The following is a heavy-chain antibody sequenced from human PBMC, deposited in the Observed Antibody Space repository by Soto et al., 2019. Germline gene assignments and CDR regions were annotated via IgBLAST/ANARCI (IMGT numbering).Heavy chain of an antibody. J-gene: IGHJ6*02. Sequence: QVQLVQSGAVVKKPGSSVKVSCKASGGTFSSYAISWVRQAPGQGLEWMGGIIPIFGTANYAQKFQGRVTITAEESTSTADMELRSLRSEATAVYYCARRAAAGTLYYYGMDVWGQGTTVTVSS. CDR2: IIPIFGTA. CDR1: GGTFSSYA. CDR3: ARRAAAGTLYYYGMDV. D-gene: IGHD6-13*01. V-gene: IGHV1-69*01.